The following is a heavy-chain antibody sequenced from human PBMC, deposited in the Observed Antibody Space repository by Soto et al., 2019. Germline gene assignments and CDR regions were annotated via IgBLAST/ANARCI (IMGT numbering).Heavy chain of an antibody. Sequence: SVKVSCKASGGTFSSCAISWVRQAPGQGLEWMGGIIPIFGTANYAQKFQGRVTITADESTSTAYMELSSLRSEDTAVYYCARALAAADSWANWFDPWGQGTLVTVSS. V-gene: IGHV1-69*13. CDR1: GGTFSSCA. CDR2: IIPIFGTA. CDR3: ARALAAADSWANWFDP. D-gene: IGHD6-13*01. J-gene: IGHJ5*02.